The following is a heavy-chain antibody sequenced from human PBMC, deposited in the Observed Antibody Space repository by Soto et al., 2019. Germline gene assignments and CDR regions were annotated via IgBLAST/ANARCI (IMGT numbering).Heavy chain of an antibody. CDR3: ARSRAAAPPRVGMDV. V-gene: IGHV1-69*13. Sequence: SVKVSFKACGGTFSRNAISWLRQARGQGLEWMGGIIPFFHAPNYAQKFQGRVTITADESTSIVFMEMSSLRFEDTAVYHCARSRAAAPPRVGMDVWGQGTTVTVYS. CDR2: IIPFFHAP. CDR1: GGTFSRNA. D-gene: IGHD6-13*01. J-gene: IGHJ6*02.